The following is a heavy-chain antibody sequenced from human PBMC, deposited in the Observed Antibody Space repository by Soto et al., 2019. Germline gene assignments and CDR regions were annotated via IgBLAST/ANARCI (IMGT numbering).Heavy chain of an antibody. CDR1: GFTFSSYW. CDR3: ARVNSSRLAAFDY. Sequence: EVQLVESGGGLVQPGGSLRLSCAASGFTFSSYWMSWVRQAPGKGLEWVANIKQDGSEKYYVDSVKGRFTISRDNAKNSLYLQMNSLRAEDTAVYYCARVNSSRLAAFDYWGQGTLVTVSS. CDR2: IKQDGSEK. D-gene: IGHD6-19*01. V-gene: IGHV3-7*01. J-gene: IGHJ4*02.